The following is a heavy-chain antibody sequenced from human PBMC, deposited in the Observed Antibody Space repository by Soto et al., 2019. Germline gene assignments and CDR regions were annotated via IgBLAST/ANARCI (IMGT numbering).Heavy chain of an antibody. CDR1: GFTFSSYW. CDR3: ASSPHKDSRPDY. Sequence: PGGSLRLSCAASGFTFSSYWMSWVRQAPGRGLEWMANIKYDGSEKYYVDSMKGRLTISRDNAKNSLYLQMNSLRAEDTAVYYCASSPHKDSRPDYWGQGTLVTVS. J-gene: IGHJ4*02. D-gene: IGHD3-22*01. CDR2: IKYDGSEK. V-gene: IGHV3-7*03.